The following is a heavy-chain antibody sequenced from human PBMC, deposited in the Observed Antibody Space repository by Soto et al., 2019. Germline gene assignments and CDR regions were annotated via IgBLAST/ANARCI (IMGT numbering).Heavy chain of an antibody. CDR3: ARTFDYYGMDV. Sequence: PSETLSITCALSDYSIASGYYGAWIRQSPGKGLEWIGSIYHAGSVYYNPSLNSRVAVSLDTSKNHFSLKLTSVTAADTAVYYCARTFDYYGMDVWGQGTTVTGSS. V-gene: IGHV4-38-2*01. CDR1: DYSIASGYY. J-gene: IGHJ6*02. CDR2: IYHAGSV.